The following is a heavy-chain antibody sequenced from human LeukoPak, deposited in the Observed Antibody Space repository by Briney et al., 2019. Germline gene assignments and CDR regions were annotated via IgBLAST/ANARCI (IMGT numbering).Heavy chain of an antibody. D-gene: IGHD1-1*01. V-gene: IGHV3-13*01. CDR1: GLTFSSYD. CDR3: VLGAYWNDDKNAFHI. CDR2: IGATGDT. J-gene: IGHJ3*02. Sequence: GGSLRFSCVASGLTFSSYDMHWIRQPPGKGLEWVSSIGATGDTYYAGSVKGRFTISRENAKKSVYLQMSSLSAGDTAVYFCVLGAYWNDDKNAFHIWGPGTMVTVSS.